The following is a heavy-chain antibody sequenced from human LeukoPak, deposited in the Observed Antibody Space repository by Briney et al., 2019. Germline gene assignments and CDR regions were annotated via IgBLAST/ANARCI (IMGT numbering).Heavy chain of an antibody. J-gene: IGHJ4*02. D-gene: IGHD6-6*01. Sequence: GGSLRLSCAASGFTFSSYGMHWVRQAPGKGLEWVAVISYDGSNKYYADSVKGRFTISRDNSKNTLYLQMNSLRAEDTAVYYCAKNGERGLYSSSSGYFDYWGQGTLVTVSS. CDR2: ISYDGSNK. V-gene: IGHV3-30*18. CDR1: GFTFSSYG. CDR3: AKNGERGLYSSSSGYFDY.